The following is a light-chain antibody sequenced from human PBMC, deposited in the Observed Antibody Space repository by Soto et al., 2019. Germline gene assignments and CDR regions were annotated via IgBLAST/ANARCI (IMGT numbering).Light chain of an antibody. V-gene: IGKV1-5*03. Sequence: DIQMTQSPSTLSASVGDRVTITCRASQSISSWLAWYQQKPGKAPKLLIYKASSLESGVPSMLIGIGSGTEFTLTLSSRQPDVFATYYCLQYKSYWVTFGRVTKEDIK. CDR2: KAS. CDR3: LQYKSYWVT. CDR1: QSISSW. J-gene: IGKJ3*01.